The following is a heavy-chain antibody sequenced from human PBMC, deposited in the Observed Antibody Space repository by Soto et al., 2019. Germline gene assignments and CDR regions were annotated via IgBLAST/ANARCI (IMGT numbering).Heavy chain of an antibody. CDR3: ARRLYYDSSGFEGGGMDV. Sequence: TSETLSLTCTVSGGSISSYYWSWMRQPPGKGLEWIGYIFYSGSTYYNPSLKSRVTISVDTSKNQFSLKLSSVTAADTAVYYCARRLYYDSSGFEGGGMDVWGQGTTVTVSS. CDR1: GGSISSYY. J-gene: IGHJ6*02. D-gene: IGHD3-22*01. CDR2: IFYSGST. V-gene: IGHV4-59*08.